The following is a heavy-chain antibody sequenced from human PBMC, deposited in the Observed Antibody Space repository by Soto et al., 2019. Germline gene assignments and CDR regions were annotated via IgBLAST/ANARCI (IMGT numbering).Heavy chain of an antibody. V-gene: IGHV5-51*01. CDR3: ARGLVEYTAMAIRVDAFYI. CDR1: GYSFTSCW. Sequence: PGESLKISCKGSGYSFTSCWIGWVRQMPGKGLEWMGIIYPGDSDTRYSPSFQGQVTISADKSISTAYLQWSSLKASDTAMYYCARGLVEYTAMAIRVDAFYIWGQGTMVTVSS. D-gene: IGHD5-18*01. CDR2: IYPGDSDT. J-gene: IGHJ3*02.